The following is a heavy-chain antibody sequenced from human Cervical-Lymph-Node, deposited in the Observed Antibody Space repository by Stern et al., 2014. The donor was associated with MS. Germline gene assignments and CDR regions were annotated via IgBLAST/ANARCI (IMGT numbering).Heavy chain of an antibody. Sequence: EEQLVESGAEVKKPGESLKISCKVSGYTFTSYWIGWVRQMPGKGLEWMAIIYPGNSDARYSPSFQGQVTISADKSITTAYLQWSSLKASDTAMYYCARPIYYGDNYYYFDYWGQGTLVTVSS. D-gene: IGHD4-23*01. CDR1: GYTFTSYW. CDR2: IYPGNSDA. J-gene: IGHJ4*02. V-gene: IGHV5-51*01. CDR3: ARPIYYGDNYYYFDY.